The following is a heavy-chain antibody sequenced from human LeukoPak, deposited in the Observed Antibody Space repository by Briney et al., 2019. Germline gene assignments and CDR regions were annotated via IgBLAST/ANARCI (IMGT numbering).Heavy chain of an antibody. V-gene: IGHV3-13*01. D-gene: IGHD3-3*01. J-gene: IGHJ6*02. CDR3: ARAPKGYYDFWSGLYGMDV. CDR1: GFTFSSYD. CDR2: IGTAGDT. Sequence: GGSLRLSCAASGFTFSSYDMHWVRQATGKGLEWVSAIGTAGDTYYPGSVKGRFTISRENAKNSLYLQMNSLRAGNTAVYYCARAPKGYYDFWSGLYGMDVWGQGTTVTVSS.